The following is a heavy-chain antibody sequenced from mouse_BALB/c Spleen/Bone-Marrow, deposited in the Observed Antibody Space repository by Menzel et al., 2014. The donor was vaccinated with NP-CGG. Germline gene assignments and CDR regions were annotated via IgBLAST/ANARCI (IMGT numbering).Heavy chain of an antibody. CDR1: GFTFSTYG. CDR3: ARQGGYFDY. J-gene: IGHJ2*01. CDR2: ISSGGSYT. V-gene: IGHV5-6*01. Sequence: EVHLVESGGDLVKPGGSLRLSCAAPGFTFSTYGMSWVRQTPDKRLEWVATISSGGSYTYYPDSVKGRFTISRDNAKNTLYLQMSSLKSEDTAMYYCARQGGYFDYWGQGTTLTVSS.